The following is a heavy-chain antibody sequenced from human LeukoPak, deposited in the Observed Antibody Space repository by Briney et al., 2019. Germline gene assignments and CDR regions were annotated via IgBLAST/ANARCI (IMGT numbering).Heavy chain of an antibody. CDR3: VRSVTGDYGDY. V-gene: IGHV1-8*01. D-gene: IGHD4-17*01. CDR1: GYTFTSYD. Sequence: GASVKVSCKASGYTFTSYDIAWVRQATGQGLEWMGWMNPYSGITGYAQKFQGRVTMTRNTSISTVYLELSSLKSQDTAVYFCVRSVTGDYGDYWGQGTLVTVSS. J-gene: IGHJ4*02. CDR2: MNPYSGIT.